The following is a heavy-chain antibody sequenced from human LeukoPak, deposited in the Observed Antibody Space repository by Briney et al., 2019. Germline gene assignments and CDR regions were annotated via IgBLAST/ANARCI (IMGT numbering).Heavy chain of an antibody. CDR3: ARGGSWYSSGYPAVY. J-gene: IGHJ4*02. Sequence: ASVKVSCKASGYTFTGYYMHWVRQAPGQGLEWMGWINPNSGGTNYGPKFQGRVTITRDTSIYTAYLDLSRLRSDDTAVYYCARGGSWYSSGYPAVYWGQGTLVTVSS. CDR2: INPNSGGT. D-gene: IGHD5-18*01. CDR1: GYTFTGYY. V-gene: IGHV1-2*02.